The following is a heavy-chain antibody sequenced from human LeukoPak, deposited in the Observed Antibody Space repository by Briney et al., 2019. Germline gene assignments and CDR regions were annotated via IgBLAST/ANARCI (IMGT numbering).Heavy chain of an antibody. V-gene: IGHV1-2*02. J-gene: IGHJ4*02. CDR1: GYTFTGYY. Sequence: GASVKVSCKASGYTFTGYYMHWVRQAPGQGLEWMGWINPNSGGTNYAQKFQGGVTKTKDTSISPAYMELSRLRSDDTAVYYCARGLGYSYGYFDYWGQGTLVTVSS. D-gene: IGHD5-18*01. CDR3: ARGLGYSYGYFDY. CDR2: INPNSGGT.